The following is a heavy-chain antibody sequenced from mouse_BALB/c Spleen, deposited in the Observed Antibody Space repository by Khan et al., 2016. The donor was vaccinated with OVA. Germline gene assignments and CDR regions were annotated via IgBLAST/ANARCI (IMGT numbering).Heavy chain of an antibody. CDR1: GYTFTNYW. D-gene: IGHD2-1*01. J-gene: IGHJ2*01. V-gene: IGHV1-5*01. Sequence: VQLQQSGTVLARPGASVKMSCKASGYTFTNYWMHWVKQRPGQGLEWIGTIYPGNSDTNYNQKFTGKAKLTAVKSTRTAYMELSSLTNEDSAVYYCARNGFGNYEIWDYWGQGTTLTVSS. CDR2: IYPGNSDT. CDR3: ARNGFGNYEIWDY.